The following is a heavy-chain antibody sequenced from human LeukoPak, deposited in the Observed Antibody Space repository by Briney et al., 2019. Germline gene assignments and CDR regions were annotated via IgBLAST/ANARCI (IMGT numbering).Heavy chain of an antibody. V-gene: IGHV1-18*01. CDR2: ISTDNGNT. J-gene: IGHJ4*02. Sequence: ASVKVSCKTSGYTFTSYGISWVRQAPGQGLEWMGWISTDNGNTNYAQKVQGRVTMTTDTSTSTAYMELRSLRSDDTAVYYCARDPSGSYDLDYRGQGTLVTVSS. CDR1: GYTFTSYG. CDR3: ARDPSGSYDLDY. D-gene: IGHD1-26*01.